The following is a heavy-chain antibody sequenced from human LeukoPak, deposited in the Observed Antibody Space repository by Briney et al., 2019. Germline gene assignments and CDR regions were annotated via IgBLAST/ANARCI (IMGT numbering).Heavy chain of an antibody. CDR1: GGSISSYY. D-gene: IGHD2-15*01. CDR2: IYYSGST. CDR3: ASVRASVGSVDY. V-gene: IGHV4-59*08. Sequence: SETLSLTCTVSGGSISSYYWSWIRQPPGKGLEWIGYIYYSGSTNYNPSLKSRVTISVDTSKNQFSLKLSSVTAADTAVYYCASVRASVGSVDYWGQGTLVTVSS. J-gene: IGHJ4*02.